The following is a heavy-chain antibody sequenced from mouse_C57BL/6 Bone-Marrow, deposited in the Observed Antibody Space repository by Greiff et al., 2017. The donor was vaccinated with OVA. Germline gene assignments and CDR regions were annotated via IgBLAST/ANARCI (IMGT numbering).Heavy chain of an antibody. CDR2: IDPETGGT. CDR3: TRTGDDGYPAWFAY. D-gene: IGHD2-3*01. J-gene: IGHJ3*01. CDR1: GYTFTDYE. Sequence: VQLVESGAELVRPGASVTLSCKASGYTFTDYEMHWVKQTPVHGLEWIGAIDPETGGTAYNQKFKGKAILTADKSSSTAYMELRSLTSEDSAVYYCTRTGDDGYPAWFAYWGQGTLVTVSA. V-gene: IGHV1-15*01.